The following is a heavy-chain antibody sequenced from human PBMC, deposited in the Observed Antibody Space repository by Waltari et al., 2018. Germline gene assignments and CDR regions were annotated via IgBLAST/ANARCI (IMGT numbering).Heavy chain of an antibody. CDR2: IWFDGSNK. V-gene: IGHV3-33*01. J-gene: IGHJ4*02. CDR3: VRASGPFDY. D-gene: IGHD2-8*02. CDR1: GFSFNTYG. Sequence: QVQLVESGGGVVQPGRFLRLSCVTSGFSFNTYGMHWVRQAPGKGLEWVAVIWFDGSNKCYADSVKGRFTISRDNSKNTLFLQMDSLRAEDTAVYYCVRASGPFDYWGQGTLVTVSS.